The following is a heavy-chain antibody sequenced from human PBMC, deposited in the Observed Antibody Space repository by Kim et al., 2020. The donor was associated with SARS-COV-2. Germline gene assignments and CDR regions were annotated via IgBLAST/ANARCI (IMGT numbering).Heavy chain of an antibody. CDR3: AKDRAFPKDVFDS. V-gene: IGHV3-23*01. Sequence: YGDSVKGRFTSSRDKSKNTVFLQMSSLRAEDTDIYYFAKDRAFPKDVFDSLGQGTLVTVSS. J-gene: IGHJ4*02.